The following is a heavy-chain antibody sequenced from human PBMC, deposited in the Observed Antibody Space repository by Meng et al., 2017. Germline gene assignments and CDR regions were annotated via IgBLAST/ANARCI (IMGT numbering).Heavy chain of an antibody. J-gene: IGHJ4*02. Sequence: QVQLQESGPGLVKPSETLSLTCTVSGGSIISYYWSWIRQPPGKGLEWIGYIYYSGSTNYNPSLKSRVTISVDTSKNQFSLKLSSVTAADTAVYYCARGYDFWSGQYYFDYWGQGTLVTVSS. CDR3: ARGYDFWSGQYYFDY. D-gene: IGHD3-3*01. CDR2: IYYSGST. V-gene: IGHV4-59*01. CDR1: GGSIISYY.